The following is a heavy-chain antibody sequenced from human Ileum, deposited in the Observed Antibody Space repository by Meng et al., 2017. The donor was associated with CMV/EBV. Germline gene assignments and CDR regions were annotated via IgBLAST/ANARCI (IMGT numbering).Heavy chain of an antibody. Sequence: CVASGFTFSVFAMSWVRQAPGKGLEFVSSISGYGTTHNADSVMGRFTISKDKSKNTLYLQMDSLRPEDTAVYYCAKDVPFSGWRGWECWGQGTLVTVSS. CDR3: AKDVPFSGWRGWEC. V-gene: IGHV3-23*01. CDR1: GFTFSVFA. CDR2: ISGYGTT. J-gene: IGHJ4*02. D-gene: IGHD6-19*01.